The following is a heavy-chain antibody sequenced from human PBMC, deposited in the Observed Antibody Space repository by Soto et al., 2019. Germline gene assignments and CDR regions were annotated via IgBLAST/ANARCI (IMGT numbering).Heavy chain of an antibody. V-gene: IGHV3-66*01. CDR2: IYSGGTT. CDR1: GFTVSSNY. Sequence: EVQLVESGGGLVQPGGSLRLSCAASGFTVSSNYMSWVRQAPGKGLEWVSVIYSGGTTYYADSVKGRFTISRDNSKKTQYLQMNSLRAEDTAVYYCARNGDSSDYRGWFDPWGQGTLVSVSS. CDR3: ARNGDSSDYRGWFDP. J-gene: IGHJ5*02. D-gene: IGHD3-22*01.